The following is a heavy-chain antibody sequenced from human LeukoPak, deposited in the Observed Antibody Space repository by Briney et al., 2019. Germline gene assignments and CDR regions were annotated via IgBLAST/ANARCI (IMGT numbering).Heavy chain of an antibody. Sequence: SAKVSCKASGFTFTSSAVQWVRQARGQRLEWIGWIVVGSGNTNYAQKFQERVTITRDMSTSTAYMELSSLRSEDTAVYYCAASPPLNSGSYNYFDYWGQGTLVTVSS. V-gene: IGHV1-58*01. J-gene: IGHJ4*02. CDR3: AASPPLNSGSYNYFDY. D-gene: IGHD1-26*01. CDR1: GFTFTSSA. CDR2: IVVGSGNT.